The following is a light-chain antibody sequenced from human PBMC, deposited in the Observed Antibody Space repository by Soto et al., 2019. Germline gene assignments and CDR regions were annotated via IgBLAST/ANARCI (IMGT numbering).Light chain of an antibody. CDR3: KQYDESPLT. V-gene: IGKV3-20*01. J-gene: IGKJ4*01. CDR1: QSVSSSY. Sequence: EIVLTQSPGTLSLSPGERATLSCRASQSVSSSYLAWYQQKPGQAPRLLIYGASSRATGIPDRFSGSGSGTDFTLTISSLQPEEFAVYYCKQYDESPLTFGGGTKVDI. CDR2: GAS.